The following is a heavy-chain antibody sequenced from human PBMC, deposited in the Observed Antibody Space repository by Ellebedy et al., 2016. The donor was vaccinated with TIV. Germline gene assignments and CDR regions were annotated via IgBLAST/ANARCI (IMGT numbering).Heavy chain of an antibody. CDR1: GFTFSSHS. J-gene: IGHJ5*02. CDR2: ISSSSTYI. Sequence: GGSLRLSCVDSGFTFSSHSMIWVRQAPGKGLEWVSFISSSSTYIHYTDSVKGRFTTSRDNAKNSLYLQMNSVRAEDTAVYYCAREVRGSTSHNWFDPWGQGTLVTVSS. V-gene: IGHV3-21*01. D-gene: IGHD2-2*01. CDR3: AREVRGSTSHNWFDP.